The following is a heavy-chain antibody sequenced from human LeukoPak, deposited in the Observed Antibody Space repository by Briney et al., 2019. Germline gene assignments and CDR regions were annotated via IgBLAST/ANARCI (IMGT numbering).Heavy chain of an antibody. CDR2: IYNTGKT. D-gene: IGHD3-22*01. J-gene: IGHJ4*02. CDR1: GYSISSGFY. V-gene: IGHV4-38-2*02. CDR3: ASDEEIKWFYY. Sequence: PSETLSLTCRVSGYSISSGFYWGWIRPPPGQGLEWIGTIYNTGKTYYSPSLNSRVTISIDTSKNQFSLRLNSVTAADTAVYYCASDEEIKWFYYWGQGTLVTVSS.